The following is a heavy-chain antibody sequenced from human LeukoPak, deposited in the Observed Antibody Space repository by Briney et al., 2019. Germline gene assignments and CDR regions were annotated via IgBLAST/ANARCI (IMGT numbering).Heavy chain of an antibody. CDR2: ITPIFGTA. V-gene: IGHV1-69*05. CDR1: GGTFSSYA. J-gene: IGHJ4*02. Sequence: SVKVSCKASGGTFSSYAISWVRQAPGQGLEWMGRITPIFGTANYAQKFQGRVTITTDESTSTAYMELSSLRSEDTAVYYCARATDYYDSSGSIIGVDYWGQGTLVTVSS. CDR3: ARATDYYDSSGSIIGVDY. D-gene: IGHD3-22*01.